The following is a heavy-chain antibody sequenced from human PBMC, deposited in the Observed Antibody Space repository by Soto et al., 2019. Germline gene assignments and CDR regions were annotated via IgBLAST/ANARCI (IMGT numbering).Heavy chain of an antibody. CDR2: IYYSGST. CDR1: GGSVSSGSYY. CDR3: ARDRGSSWFDY. Sequence: PSETLSLTCTVSGGSVSSGSYYWSWIRQPPGKGLEWIGYIYYSGSTNYNPSLKSRVTISVDTSKNQFSLKLSSVTAADPAVYYCARDRGSSWFDYWGQGTLVTVSS. D-gene: IGHD6-13*01. J-gene: IGHJ4*02. V-gene: IGHV4-61*01.